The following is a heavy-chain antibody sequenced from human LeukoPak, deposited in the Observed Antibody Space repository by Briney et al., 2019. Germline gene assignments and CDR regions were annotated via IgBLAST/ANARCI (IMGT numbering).Heavy chain of an antibody. CDR2: IYYSGST. V-gene: IGHV4-39*01. J-gene: IGHJ5*02. D-gene: IGHD5-12*01. Sequence: WVRQPPGKGLEWIGSIYYSGSTYYNPSLKSRVTISVDTSKNQFSLKLSSVTAADTAVYYCARQIILLSGSNWFDPWGQGTLVTVSS. CDR3: ARQIILLSGSNWFDP.